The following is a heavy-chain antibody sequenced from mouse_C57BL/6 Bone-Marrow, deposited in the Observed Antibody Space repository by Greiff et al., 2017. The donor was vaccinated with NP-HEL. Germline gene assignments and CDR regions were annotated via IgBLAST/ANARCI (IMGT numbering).Heavy chain of an antibody. CDR2: ISSGGDYI. CDR3: TRDLRLRRGCAD. J-gene: IGHJ3*01. CDR1: GFTFSSYA. D-gene: IGHD2-4*01. V-gene: IGHV5-9-1*02. Sequence: DVKLVESGEGLVKPGGSLKLSCAASGFTFSSYAMSWVRQTPEKRLEWVAHISSGGDYIYYADTVKGRFTISRDNARNTLYLQMSSLKSEDTAMYYCTRDLRLRRGCADWGQGTLVTVSA.